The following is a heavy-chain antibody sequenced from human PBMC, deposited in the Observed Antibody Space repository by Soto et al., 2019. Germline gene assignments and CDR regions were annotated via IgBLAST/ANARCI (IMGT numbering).Heavy chain of an antibody. CDR1: GGSISSYY. CDR2: INHSGST. CDR3: ARGECISTSCYYYYYGMDV. D-gene: IGHD2-2*01. V-gene: IGHV4-34*01. J-gene: IGHJ6*02. Sequence: SETLSLTCTVSGGSISSYYWSWIRQPPGKGLEWIGEINHSGSTNYNPSLKSRVTISVDTSKNQFSLKLSSVTAADTAVYYCARGECISTSCYYYYYGMDVWGQGTTVTVSS.